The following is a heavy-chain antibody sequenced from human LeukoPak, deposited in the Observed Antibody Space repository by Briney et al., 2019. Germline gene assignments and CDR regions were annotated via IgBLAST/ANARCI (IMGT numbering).Heavy chain of an antibody. CDR1: GYSISSGYD. V-gene: IGHV4-38-2*01. J-gene: IGHJ6*03. CDR3: ARVIQRPGRYYSGLGSHYYYYMDV. Sequence: PSETLSLTCAVSGYSISSGYDWCWIRQPPGKGLEWLGSIYHSRSTYYTPSLKSRVSISVDTSNNQFSLKLTSVSAADTAIYFCARVIQRPGRYYSGLGSHYYYYMDVWGKGTTVTISS. CDR2: IYHSRST. D-gene: IGHD3-10*01.